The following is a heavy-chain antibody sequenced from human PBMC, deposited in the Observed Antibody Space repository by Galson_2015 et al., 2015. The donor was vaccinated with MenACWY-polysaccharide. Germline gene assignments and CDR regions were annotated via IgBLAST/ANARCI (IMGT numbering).Heavy chain of an antibody. Sequence: SLRLSCAAPGFTFSSYAMHWVRQAPGKGLEWVAVISYDGSNKYYADSVKGRFTISRDNSKNTLYLQMNSLRAEDTAVYYCAREVYSSGWCTTYYYYYGMDVWGQGTTVTVSS. D-gene: IGHD6-19*01. CDR2: ISYDGSNK. J-gene: IGHJ6*02. V-gene: IGHV3-30-3*01. CDR1: GFTFSSYA. CDR3: AREVYSSGWCTTYYYYYGMDV.